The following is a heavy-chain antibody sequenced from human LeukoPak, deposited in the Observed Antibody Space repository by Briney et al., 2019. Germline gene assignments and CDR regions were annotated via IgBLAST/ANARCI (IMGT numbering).Heavy chain of an antibody. Sequence: SETLSLTCTVSGGSISSSSYYWGWIRQPPGKGLERIGSIYYSGSTYYNPSLKSRVTISVDTSKNQFSLKLSSVTAADTAVYYCARRWYSSSWYYFDYWGQGTLVTVSS. CDR2: IYYSGST. V-gene: IGHV4-39*01. CDR1: GGSISSSSYY. CDR3: ARRWYSSSWYYFDY. D-gene: IGHD6-13*01. J-gene: IGHJ4*02.